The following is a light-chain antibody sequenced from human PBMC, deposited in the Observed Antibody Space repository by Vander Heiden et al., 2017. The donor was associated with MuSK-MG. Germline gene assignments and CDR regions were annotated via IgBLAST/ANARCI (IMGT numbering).Light chain of an antibody. CDR1: QSISNN. V-gene: IGKV1-39*01. CDR3: QQIHRAPLT. Sequence: DIQMTQSPSSLSASAGDRVTITCRATQSISNNLNWYQQKPGRAPKVLIYTASSLQSGVPSRFSGSGSGTDFTLTINSLQPEDFATYYCQQIHRAPLTFGGGTRVEIK. J-gene: IGKJ4*01. CDR2: TAS.